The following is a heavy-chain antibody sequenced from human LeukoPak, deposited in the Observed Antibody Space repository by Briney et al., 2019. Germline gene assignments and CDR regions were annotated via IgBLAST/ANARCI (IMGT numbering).Heavy chain of an antibody. CDR3: ARDRFTIFGGAWLCDY. J-gene: IGHJ4*02. V-gene: IGHV3-48*03. D-gene: IGHD3-3*01. CDR2: ISSSGSTI. CDR1: GFTFSSYE. Sequence: GGSLRLSCAASGFTFSSYEMNWVRQAPGKGLEWVSYISSSGSTIYYADSVKGRFTISRDNAKNSLYLQMNSLRAEDTAVYYCARDRFTIFGGAWLCDYWGQGTLVTVSS.